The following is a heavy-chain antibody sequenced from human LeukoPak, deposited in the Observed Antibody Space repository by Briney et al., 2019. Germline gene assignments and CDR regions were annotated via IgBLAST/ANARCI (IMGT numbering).Heavy chain of an antibody. CDR3: AKDPPYSSGWVDY. D-gene: IGHD6-19*01. Sequence: GRSLRLSCAASGFTFSSYGMHWVRQAPGKGLEWVAFIRYDGSNKYYADSVKGRFTISRDNSKNTLYLQMNSLRAEDTAVYYCAKDPPYSSGWVDYWGQGTLVTVSS. CDR1: GFTFSSYG. J-gene: IGHJ4*02. V-gene: IGHV3-30*02. CDR2: IRYDGSNK.